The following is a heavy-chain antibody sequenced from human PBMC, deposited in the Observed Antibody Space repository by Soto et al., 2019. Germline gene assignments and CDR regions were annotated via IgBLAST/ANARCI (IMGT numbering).Heavy chain of an antibody. CDR3: ARGGKRVPAAIWYNWFDP. CDR2: INHSGST. J-gene: IGHJ5*02. Sequence: SETLSLTCAVYGGSFSGYYWSWIRQPPGKGLEWIGEINHSGSTNYNPSLKSRVTISVDTSKNQFSLKLSSVTAADTAVYYCARGGKRVPAAIWYNWFDPWGQGTLVTVSS. V-gene: IGHV4-34*01. D-gene: IGHD2-2*01. CDR1: GGSFSGYY.